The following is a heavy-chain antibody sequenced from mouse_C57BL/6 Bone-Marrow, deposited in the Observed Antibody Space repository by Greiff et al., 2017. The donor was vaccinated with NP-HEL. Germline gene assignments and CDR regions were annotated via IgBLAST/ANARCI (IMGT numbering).Heavy chain of an antibody. Sequence: QVQLQQPGAELVKPGASVKLSCKASGYTFTSYWMHWVKQRPGQGLEWIGMIHPNSGSTNYNEKFKSKATLTVDKSYSTAYMQLSSLTSEDSAVYYCARSPYDGYPDDWGQGTTLTVSS. D-gene: IGHD2-3*01. CDR2: IHPNSGST. J-gene: IGHJ2*01. V-gene: IGHV1-64*01. CDR3: ARSPYDGYPDD. CDR1: GYTFTSYW.